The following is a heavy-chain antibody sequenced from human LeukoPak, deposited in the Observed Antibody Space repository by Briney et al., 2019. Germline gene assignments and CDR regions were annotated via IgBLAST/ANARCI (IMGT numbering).Heavy chain of an antibody. D-gene: IGHD5-18*01. CDR2: IIPIFGTA. J-gene: IGHJ4*02. V-gene: IGHV1-69*05. CDR3: ARDGAAMSSDY. Sequence: SVKVSCRASGGTFSSYAISWVRQAPGQGLEWMGRIIPIFGTANYAQKFQGRVTITTDESTSTAYMELSSLRSEDTAVYYCARDGAAMSSDYWGQGTLVTVSS. CDR1: GGTFSSYA.